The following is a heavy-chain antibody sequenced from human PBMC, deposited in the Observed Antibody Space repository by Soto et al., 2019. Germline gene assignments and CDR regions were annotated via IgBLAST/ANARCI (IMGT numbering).Heavy chain of an antibody. D-gene: IGHD4-17*01. J-gene: IGHJ4*02. CDR1: GFTFSSYA. Sequence: GSLRVSCAASGFTFSSYAMSWVRQAPGKGLEWVSAISGSGGSTYYADSVKGRFTISRDNSKNTLYLQMNSLRAEDTAVYYCAKQPYYGDFGLFDYWGQGTLVTVSS. CDR3: AKQPYYGDFGLFDY. CDR2: ISGSGGST. V-gene: IGHV3-23*01.